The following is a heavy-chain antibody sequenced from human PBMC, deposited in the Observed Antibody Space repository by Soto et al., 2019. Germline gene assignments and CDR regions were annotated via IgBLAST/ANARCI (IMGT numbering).Heavy chain of an antibody. CDR1: GGSVSSGSYY. J-gene: IGHJ4*02. Sequence: QVQLQESGPGLVKPSETLSLTCTVSGGSVSSGSYYWSWIRQPPGKGLEWIGYIYYSGSTNYNPSLTSRVPISVDTSKTQFSLKLSSVTAADTAVYYCAREKYGYFDYWGQGTLVTVSS. CDR2: IYYSGST. V-gene: IGHV4-61*01. CDR3: AREKYGYFDY. D-gene: IGHD4-17*01.